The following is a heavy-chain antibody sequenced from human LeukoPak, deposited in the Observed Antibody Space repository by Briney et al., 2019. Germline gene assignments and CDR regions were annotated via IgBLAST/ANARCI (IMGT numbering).Heavy chain of an antibody. D-gene: IGHD3-9*01. V-gene: IGHV3-30*02. CDR2: IRYDGSNK. Sequence: PGGSLRLSCAASGFTFSSYGMHWVRQAPGKGLEWVAFIRYDGSNKYYADSVKGRFTISRDNSKNTLYLQMNSLRAEDTAVYYCARGNFDWEYYFDYWGQGTLVTVSS. CDR3: ARGNFDWEYYFDY. J-gene: IGHJ4*02. CDR1: GFTFSSYG.